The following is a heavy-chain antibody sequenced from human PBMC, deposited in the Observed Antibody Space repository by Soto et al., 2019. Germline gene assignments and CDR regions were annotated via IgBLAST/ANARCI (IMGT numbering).Heavy chain of an antibody. Sequence: PGGSLRLSCAASGFTFSTYAMHWVRQAPGKGLEWVAVISYDGSNKYYADSVKGRFTISRDNSKNTLYLQMNSLRAEDTAVYYCARSYYYDSSGYRGPPTYWGQGTLVTVSS. J-gene: IGHJ4*02. CDR2: ISYDGSNK. CDR1: GFTFSTYA. D-gene: IGHD3-22*01. CDR3: ARSYYYDSSGYRGPPTY. V-gene: IGHV3-30-3*01.